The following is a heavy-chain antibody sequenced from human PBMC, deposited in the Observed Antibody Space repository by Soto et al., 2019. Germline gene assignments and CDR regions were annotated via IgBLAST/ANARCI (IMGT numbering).Heavy chain of an antibody. Sequence: GGSLRLSCAASGFTFSNAGMSWVRQAPGKGLEWGGRIKRKTDGGTTDYAAPVKGRFTTSRDDSNNTPYLQMNSLKTAATAAYYCTTYFDWLGRGGYWGQGTLVTVSS. CDR3: TTYFDWLGRGGY. CDR1: GFTFSNAG. V-gene: IGHV3-15*01. D-gene: IGHD3-9*01. CDR2: IKRKTDGGTT. J-gene: IGHJ4*02.